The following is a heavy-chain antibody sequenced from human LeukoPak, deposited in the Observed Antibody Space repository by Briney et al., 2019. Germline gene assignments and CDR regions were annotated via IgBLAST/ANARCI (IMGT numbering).Heavy chain of an antibody. D-gene: IGHD3-10*01. V-gene: IGHV1-46*01. CDR2: IAPSGGST. CDR1: GYTFTSYY. J-gene: IGHJ4*02. Sequence: ASVKVSCKASGYTFTSYYMQWVRQAPGQGLEWMGIIAPSGGSTSYAQKFQGRVTMTRDTSMSTVYMELSSLRSEDTAVYYCARDGDYGSGSYYNRWVDYWGQGTLDTVSS. CDR3: ARDGDYGSGSYYNRWVDY.